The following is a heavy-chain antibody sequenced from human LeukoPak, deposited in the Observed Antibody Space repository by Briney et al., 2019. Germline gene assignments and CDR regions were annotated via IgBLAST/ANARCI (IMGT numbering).Heavy chain of an antibody. CDR3: AREAVDPLGTDY. J-gene: IGHJ4*02. V-gene: IGHV3-53*01. CDR1: GFTVSINY. D-gene: IGHD5-12*01. Sequence: GGSLRLSCAASGFTVSINYMRWVRQAPGKGLEGVSVIYSGGSTYYADPVKGRFTISRDNSKNTLYLQMNSLRAEDTAVYYCAREAVDPLGTDYWGQGTLVTVSA. CDR2: IYSGGST.